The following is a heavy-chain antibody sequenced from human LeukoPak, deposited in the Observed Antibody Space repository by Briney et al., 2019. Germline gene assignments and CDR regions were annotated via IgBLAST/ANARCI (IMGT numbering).Heavy chain of an antibody. J-gene: IGHJ4*02. CDR3: ARDGSRRNEADY. CDR2: IYHTGDT. Sequence: SETLSLTRIVSRYSITSGFYWGWIPQPPGKGLEWIGSIYHTGDTYYSPSLKSRVTISVDTSKNLFSLNLDSVTAADTAVYYCARDGSRRNEADYWGQGTLVTVSS. V-gene: IGHV4-38-2*02. CDR1: RYSITSGFY. D-gene: IGHD1-1*01.